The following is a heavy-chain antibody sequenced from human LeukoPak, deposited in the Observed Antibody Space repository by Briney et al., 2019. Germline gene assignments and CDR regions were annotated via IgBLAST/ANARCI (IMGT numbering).Heavy chain of an antibody. D-gene: IGHD6-19*01. Sequence: ASVKVSCKASGYTFTGYYMHWVRQAPGQGLEWMGWINPNSCGTNYAQRFQGRVTMTRDTSISTAYMELSRLRSDDTAVYYCARDTELAVSGTFALHPKFDYWGQGTLVTVSS. CDR2: INPNSCGT. V-gene: IGHV1-2*02. J-gene: IGHJ4*02. CDR3: ARDTELAVSGTFALHPKFDY. CDR1: GYTFTGYY.